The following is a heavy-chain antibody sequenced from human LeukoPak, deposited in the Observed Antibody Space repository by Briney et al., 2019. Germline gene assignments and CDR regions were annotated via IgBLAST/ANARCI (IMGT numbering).Heavy chain of an antibody. V-gene: IGHV4-59*01. J-gene: IGHJ5*02. CDR2: IYYSGST. CDR1: GGSISSYY. D-gene: IGHD6-13*01. Sequence: SETLSLTCTVSGGSISSYYWSWIRQPPGKGLEWIGYIYYSGSTNYNPSLKSRVTISVDTSKNQFSLKLSSVTAADTAAYYCARRDSSSWYQEDWFDPWGQGTLVTVSS. CDR3: ARRDSSSWYQEDWFDP.